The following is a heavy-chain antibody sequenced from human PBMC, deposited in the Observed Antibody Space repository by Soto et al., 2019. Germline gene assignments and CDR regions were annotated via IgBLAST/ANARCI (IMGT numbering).Heavy chain of an antibody. Sequence: QVQLVQSGAEEKKPGASVKVSCKASGYTFTSYAMHWVRQAPGQRLEWMGWINAGNGNTKYSQKFQGRGTNTRDTSASTAYMELSSLRSEDTAVYYCARAPSWWYFDLWGRGTLVTVSS. V-gene: IGHV1-3*05. CDR3: ARAPSWWYFDL. J-gene: IGHJ2*01. CDR2: INAGNGNT. CDR1: GYTFTSYA.